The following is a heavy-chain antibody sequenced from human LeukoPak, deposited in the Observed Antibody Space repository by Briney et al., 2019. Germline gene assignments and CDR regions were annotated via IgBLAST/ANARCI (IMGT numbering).Heavy chain of an antibody. CDR3: ATGRYPYYFDY. J-gene: IGHJ4*02. D-gene: IGHD2-2*02. Sequence: ASVKVPCKASGYTFTTYDINWVRQATGQGLEWLGWMNPHSGNTGFAQKFQGRVTMTEDTSTDTAYMELSSLRSEDTAVYYCATGRYPYYFDYWGQGTLVTVSS. V-gene: IGHV1-8*01. CDR2: MNPHSGNT. CDR1: GYTFTTYD.